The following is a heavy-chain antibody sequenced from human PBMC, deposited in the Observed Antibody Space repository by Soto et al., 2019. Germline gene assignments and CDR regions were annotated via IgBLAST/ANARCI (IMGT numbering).Heavy chain of an antibody. CDR3: ARGEDKIVVVVALGGWFDY. J-gene: IGHJ4*02. CDR2: INPSGGST. CDR1: RYTFTSYY. Sequence: ASVKVSCSASRYTFTSYYMHWVRQSPEQGLEWMGIINPSGGSTSYAQKFQGRVTMTRDTSTSTVYMELSSMRSEDTAVYYCARGEDKIVVVVALGGWFDYCGQGTLVTVSS. V-gene: IGHV1-46*01. D-gene: IGHD2-15*01.